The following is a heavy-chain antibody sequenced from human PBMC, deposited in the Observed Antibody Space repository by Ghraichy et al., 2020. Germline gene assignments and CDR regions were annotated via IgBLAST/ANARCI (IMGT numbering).Heavy chain of an antibody. CDR1: GFTFSSYS. D-gene: IGHD3-10*01. J-gene: IGHJ5*02. Sequence: GESLNISCAASGFTFSSYSMNWVRQAPGKGLEWVSSISSSSSYIYYADSVKGRFTISRDNAKNSLYLQMNSLRAEDTAVYYCIPGMVGSPGRYNWFDPWGQGTLVTVSS. V-gene: IGHV3-21*01. CDR3: IPGMVGSPGRYNWFDP. CDR2: ISSSSSYI.